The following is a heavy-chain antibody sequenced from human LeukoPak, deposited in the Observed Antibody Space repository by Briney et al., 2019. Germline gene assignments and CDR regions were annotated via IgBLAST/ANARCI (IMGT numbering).Heavy chain of an antibody. D-gene: IGHD6-19*01. CDR1: GGTFSSYA. J-gene: IGHJ6*03. CDR2: IIPSFGTA. Sequence: SVKVSCKASGGTFSSYAISWVRQAPGQGLEWMGRIIPSFGTANYAQKFQGRVTITTDESTSTAYMELSSLRSEDTAVYYCARGPSDYYYYMDVWGKGTTVTVSS. V-gene: IGHV1-69*05. CDR3: ARGPSDYYYYMDV.